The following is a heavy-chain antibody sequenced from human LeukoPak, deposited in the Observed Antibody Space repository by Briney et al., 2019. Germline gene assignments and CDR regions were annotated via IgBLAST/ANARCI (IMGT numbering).Heavy chain of an antibody. CDR2: ISGSGGST. Sequence: PGGSLRLSCAASGFTFSTCAMGWVRQAPGKGLGWVSAISGSGGSTFYADSVKGRFTISRDNSKNTLYLQLNSLRAEDTAVYYCAKASIAVAAKGNWFDSWGQGTLVTVSS. CDR1: GFTFSTCA. D-gene: IGHD6-19*01. J-gene: IGHJ5*01. V-gene: IGHV3-23*01. CDR3: AKASIAVAAKGNWFDS.